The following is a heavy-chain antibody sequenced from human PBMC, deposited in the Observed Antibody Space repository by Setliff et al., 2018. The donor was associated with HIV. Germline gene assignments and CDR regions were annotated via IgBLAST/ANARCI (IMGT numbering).Heavy chain of an antibody. CDR3: ARGGYYTSGTWFDP. D-gene: IGHD3-10*01. CDR1: GYTFTAYF. CDR2: ISPNTGDT. J-gene: IGHJ5*02. V-gene: IGHV1-2*02. Sequence: ASVKVSCKPAGYTFTAYFLQWVRQAPGQGLEWIGWISPNTGDTGIALKFQGRVTMTRDTSTSTTYLELGRLTYDDTAIYYCARGGYYTSGTWFDPWGQGTLVTVSS.